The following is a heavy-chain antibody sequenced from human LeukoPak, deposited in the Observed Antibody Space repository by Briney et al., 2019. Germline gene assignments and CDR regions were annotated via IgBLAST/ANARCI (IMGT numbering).Heavy chain of an antibody. CDR1: GFTFSGSA. Sequence: GGSLRLSCAASGFTFSGSATHWVRQASGKGLEWVGRIRSKANSYATAYAASVKGRFTISRDDSKNTAYLQMNSLKTEDTAVYYCTRRVSVAAAGYYYGMDVWGQGTTVTVSS. CDR2: IRSKANSYAT. D-gene: IGHD6-13*01. CDR3: TRRVSVAAAGYYYGMDV. J-gene: IGHJ6*02. V-gene: IGHV3-73*01.